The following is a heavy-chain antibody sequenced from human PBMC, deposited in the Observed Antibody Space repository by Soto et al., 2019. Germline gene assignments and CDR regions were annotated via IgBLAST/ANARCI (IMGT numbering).Heavy chain of an antibody. CDR2: IYYSEST. CDR1: GGSISSYY. D-gene: IGHD3-22*01. CDR3: ARCRSYDSSGYYYSWFDP. Sequence: SETLSLTCTVSGGSISSYYWSWIRQPPGKGLEWIGSIYYSESTYYNPSLKSRVTISVDTSKNQFSLNLSSVTAADTAVYYCARCRSYDSSGYYYSWFDPWGQGTQVTVSS. V-gene: IGHV4-39*01. J-gene: IGHJ5*02.